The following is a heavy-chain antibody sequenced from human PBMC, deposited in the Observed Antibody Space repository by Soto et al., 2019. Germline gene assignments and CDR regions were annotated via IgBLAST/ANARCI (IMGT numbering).Heavy chain of an antibody. CDR1: GVSASGGGYS. Sequence: SVTLLVTARVSGVSASGGGYSGSWMLKHPAKGLDRVGYFYNSGSVFYNPSLKSRVTISVDTSNNQFSLKLISVPAADTAVYHCATGAVTNLSYYYYGMDVWGQGTTVT. D-gene: IGHD4-4*01. CDR2: FYNSGSV. J-gene: IGHJ6*02. CDR3: ATGAVTNLSYYYYGMDV. V-gene: IGHV4-31*03.